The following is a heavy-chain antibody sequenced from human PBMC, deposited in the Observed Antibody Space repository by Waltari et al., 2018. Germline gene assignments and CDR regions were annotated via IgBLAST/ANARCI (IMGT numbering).Heavy chain of an antibody. CDR1: GFTFSVYW. CDR2: IKEDGSEK. D-gene: IGHD6-19*01. V-gene: IGHV3-7*01. CDR3: TRGGARGSGWYVVDT. J-gene: IGHJ4*02. Sequence: EVQLVESGGGLVQHGGSVRLPCAVSGFTFSVYWMSWVGPCPGGGGDRRSPGKGLEWVANIKEDGSEKYNVDSVKGRFTISRDNAKNSLYLQMNSLRAEDTAVYYCTRGGARGSGWYVVDTWGQGTLVTVSS.